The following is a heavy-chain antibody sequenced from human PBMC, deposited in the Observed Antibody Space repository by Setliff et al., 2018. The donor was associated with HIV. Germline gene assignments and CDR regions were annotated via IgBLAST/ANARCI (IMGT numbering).Heavy chain of an antibody. CDR3: ARDSEWGSYIFWTFDI. D-gene: IGHD1-26*01. V-gene: IGHV1-18*01. J-gene: IGHJ3*02. CDR2: ISAYNGNT. Sequence: INWVRQAPGQGLGWMGWISAYNGNTNYAQKLQGRVTMTTDTSTSTAYMELRSLRSDDTAVYYCARDSEWGSYIFWTFDIWGQGTMVTVSS.